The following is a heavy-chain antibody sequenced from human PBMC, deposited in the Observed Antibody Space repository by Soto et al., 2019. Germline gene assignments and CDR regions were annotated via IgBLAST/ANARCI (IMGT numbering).Heavy chain of an antibody. CDR3: AKDKTSGSYYYYYYGMDV. CDR1: GFTFDDYA. Sequence: GGSLRLSCAASGFTFDDYAMHWVRQAPGKGLEWVSGISWNSGSIGYADSVKGRFTISRDNAKNSLYLQMNSLRAEDTALYYRAKDKTSGSYYYYYYGMDVWGQGTTVTVSS. CDR2: ISWNSGSI. J-gene: IGHJ6*02. V-gene: IGHV3-9*01. D-gene: IGHD1-26*01.